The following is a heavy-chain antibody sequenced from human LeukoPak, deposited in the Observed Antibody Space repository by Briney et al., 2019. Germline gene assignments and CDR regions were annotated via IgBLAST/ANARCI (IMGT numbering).Heavy chain of an antibody. V-gene: IGHV1-69*05. CDR2: MIPIFGTA. CDR3: AREVGQTYYYDSSGPGTDAFDI. CDR1: GATFSSYA. D-gene: IGHD3-22*01. J-gene: IGHJ3*02. Sequence: SVKVSCKASGATFSSYAISWVRQAPGQGLEWMGGMIPIFGTANYAQKFQGRVTITTDESTSTAYMELSSLRSEDTAVYYCAREVGQTYYYDSSGPGTDAFDIWGQGTMVTVSS.